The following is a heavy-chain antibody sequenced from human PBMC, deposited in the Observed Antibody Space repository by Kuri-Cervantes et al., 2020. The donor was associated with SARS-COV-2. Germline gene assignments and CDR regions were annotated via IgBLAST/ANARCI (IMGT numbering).Heavy chain of an antibody. V-gene: IGHV3-30*02. CDR3: AREGSSWLGADY. D-gene: IGHD6-13*01. J-gene: IGHJ4*02. CDR2: IRYDGSNK. CDR1: GCTFSSYG. Sequence: GGSLSLSCGASGCTFSSYGMHWVRQAQGKGLEWVAFIRYDGSNKYYADSVKGRFTISRDNAKISLYLQMNSLRAEDTAVYYCAREGSSWLGADYWGQGTLVTVSS.